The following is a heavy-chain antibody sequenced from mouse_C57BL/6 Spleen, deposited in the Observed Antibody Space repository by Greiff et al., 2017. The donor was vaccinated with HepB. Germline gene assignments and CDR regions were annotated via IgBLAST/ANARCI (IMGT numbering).Heavy chain of an antibody. Sequence: VQRVESGAELARPGASVKLSCKASGYTFTSYGISWVKQRTGQGLEWIGEIYPRSGNTYYNEKFKGKATLTADKSSSTAYMELRSLTSEDSAVYFCGSPYYYGSTSYYAMDYWGQGTSVTVSS. D-gene: IGHD1-1*01. J-gene: IGHJ4*01. CDR3: GSPYYYGSTSYYAMDY. CDR1: GYTFTSYG. CDR2: IYPRSGNT. V-gene: IGHV1-81*01.